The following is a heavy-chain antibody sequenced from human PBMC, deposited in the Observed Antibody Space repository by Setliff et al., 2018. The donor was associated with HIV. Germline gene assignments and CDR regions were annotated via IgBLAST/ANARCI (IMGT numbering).Heavy chain of an antibody. D-gene: IGHD5-12*01. Sequence: SETLSLTCTVSGGSISSGSYPWSWIRQPAGKGLEWIGRIYTSGSTNYNPSLKSRVTISVDTSKNQVSLKLSSVTAADTAVYYCARSPGVATITIFDYWGQGTLVTVSS. CDR3: ARSPGVATITIFDY. J-gene: IGHJ4*02. CDR2: IYTSGST. CDR1: GGSISSGSYP. V-gene: IGHV4-61*02.